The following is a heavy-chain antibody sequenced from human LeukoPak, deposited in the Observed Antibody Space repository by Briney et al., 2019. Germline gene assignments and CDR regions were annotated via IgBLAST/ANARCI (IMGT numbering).Heavy chain of an antibody. D-gene: IGHD4-17*01. CDR1: GYTFTSYG. Sequence: ASVKVSCKASGYTFTSYGISWVRQAPGQGLEWMGWISAYNGNTNYAQKLQGRVTMTTDTSTSTAYMELRSLGSDDTAVYYCARGSTVTTYYYYGMDVWGQGTTVTVSS. CDR2: ISAYNGNT. J-gene: IGHJ6*02. V-gene: IGHV1-18*01. CDR3: ARGSTVTTYYYYGMDV.